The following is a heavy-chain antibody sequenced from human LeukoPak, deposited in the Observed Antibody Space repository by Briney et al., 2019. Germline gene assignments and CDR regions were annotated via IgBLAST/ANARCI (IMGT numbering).Heavy chain of an antibody. V-gene: IGHV4-34*01. CDR3: ARKNPEPGYYSSCYPFDY. CDR1: GGSFSGYY. J-gene: IGHJ4*02. D-gene: IGHD6-13*01. CDR2: INHSGST. Sequence: PSETLSLTCAVYGGSFSGYYWSWIRQLPGKGLEWIGEINHSGSTNYNPSLKSRVTISVDTSKNQFSLKLTSVTAADTAVYYCARKNPEPGYYSSCYPFDYWGQGILVTVSS.